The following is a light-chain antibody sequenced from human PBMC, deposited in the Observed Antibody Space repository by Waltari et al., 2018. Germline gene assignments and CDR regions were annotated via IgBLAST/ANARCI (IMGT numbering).Light chain of an antibody. CDR3: TSYTSTSTLVV. V-gene: IGLV2-14*03. CDR2: DVT. Sequence: QSALTQPASVSGSPGQSITISCSGSSSDVGGYNYVAWYQQHPGKAPKRMIYDVTIRPSGVSNRFSGSKSGYTASLTISGLQADDEADYYCTSYTSTSTLVVFGGGTKLTVL. J-gene: IGLJ2*01. CDR1: SSDVGGYNY.